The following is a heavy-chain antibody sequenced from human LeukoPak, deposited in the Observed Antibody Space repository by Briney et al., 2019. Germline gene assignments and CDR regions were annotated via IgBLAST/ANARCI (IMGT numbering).Heavy chain of an antibody. CDR3: ARVLENLGVAVYYYYMDV. V-gene: IGHV4-61*02. J-gene: IGHJ6*03. CDR2: IYTSGNT. CDR1: GGSISSGSYY. D-gene: IGHD6-19*01. Sequence: PSETLSLTCTVSGGSISSGSYYWSWIRQPAGKGLEWIGRIYTSGNTNYNPSLKSRVTISVDTSKNQFSLKLSSVTAADTAVYFCARVLENLGVAVYYYYMDVWGKGTTVTVSS.